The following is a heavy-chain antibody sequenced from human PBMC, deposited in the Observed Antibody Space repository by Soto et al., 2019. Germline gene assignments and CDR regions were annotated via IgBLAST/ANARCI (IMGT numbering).Heavy chain of an antibody. Sequence: QVQLQESGPGLVKPSETLSLTCTVSGGSINGYYWTWLRQSPTNGLEWIGYFHFSGSTKYNPSRESRLTISADTSKNQISLTLSSVTAADTAVYYCARASGYSYGYDDFFDNWGQGTLANVSS. V-gene: IGHV4-59*01. CDR2: FHFSGST. CDR1: GGSINGYY. J-gene: IGHJ4*01. D-gene: IGHD5-18*01. CDR3: ARASGYSYGYDDFFDN.